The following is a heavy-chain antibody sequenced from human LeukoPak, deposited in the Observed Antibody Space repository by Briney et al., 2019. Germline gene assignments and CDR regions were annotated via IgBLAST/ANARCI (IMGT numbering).Heavy chain of an antibody. J-gene: IGHJ4*02. CDR3: ARAKYTTAWYFDY. Sequence: GGSLRLSCVGSGFTFSRYSMTWVRQAPGKGLEWVSYISSGSGAIYYTDSLKGRSTISRDNAKSSLYLQMNSLRVDDTAVYYCARAKYTTAWYFDYWGQETLVTVPS. CDR2: ISSGSGAI. D-gene: IGHD6-19*01. V-gene: IGHV3-48*04. CDR1: GFTFSRYS.